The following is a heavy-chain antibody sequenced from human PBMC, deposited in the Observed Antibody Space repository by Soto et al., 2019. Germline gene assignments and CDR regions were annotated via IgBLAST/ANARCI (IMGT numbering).Heavy chain of an antibody. V-gene: IGHV4-30-4*01. D-gene: IGHD6-13*01. J-gene: IGHJ6*02. CDR2: IYYSGST. Sequence: SETLSLTCTVSGGSISSGDYYWSWIRQPPGKGLEWIGYIYYSGSTYYNPSLKSRVTISVDTSKNQFSLKLSSVTAADTAVYYCARDRWQHPAGMNYYYGMDVWGQGTTVTVSS. CDR1: GGSISSGDYY. CDR3: ARDRWQHPAGMNYYYGMDV.